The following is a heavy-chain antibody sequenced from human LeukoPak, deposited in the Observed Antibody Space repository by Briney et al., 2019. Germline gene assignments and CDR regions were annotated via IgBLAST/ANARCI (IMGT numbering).Heavy chain of an antibody. V-gene: IGHV4-61*02. J-gene: IGHJ4*02. Sequence: SETLSLTCTVSGGSISSGSYYWSWIRQPAGKGLEWIGRIYTSGSTNYNPSLKSRVTISVDTSKNQFSLKLSSVTAADTAVYYCATLYSSGWPPDYFDYWGQGTLVTVSS. CDR2: IYTSGST. CDR1: GGSISSGSYY. CDR3: ATLYSSGWPPDYFDY. D-gene: IGHD6-19*01.